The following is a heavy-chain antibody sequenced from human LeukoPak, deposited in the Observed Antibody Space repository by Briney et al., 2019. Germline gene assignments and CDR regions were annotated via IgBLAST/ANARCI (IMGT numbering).Heavy chain of an antibody. Sequence: SETLSLTCAVYGGSFSGYYWSWIRQPPGKGLEWIGEINHSGSTNYNPSLKSRVTISVDTSKNQFSLKLSSVTAADTAVYYCARGRWKVGATRWFYPWGQGTLVTVSS. V-gene: IGHV4-34*01. CDR1: GGSFSGYY. CDR3: ARGRWKVGATRWFYP. CDR2: INHSGST. D-gene: IGHD1-26*01. J-gene: IGHJ5*02.